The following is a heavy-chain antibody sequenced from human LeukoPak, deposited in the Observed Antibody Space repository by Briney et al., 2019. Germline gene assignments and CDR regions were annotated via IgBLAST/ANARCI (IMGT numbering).Heavy chain of an antibody. Sequence: GGSLRLSCAASGFTFDDYAMHWVRQAPGKGLERVSGISWNSGSIGYADSVKGRFTISRDNAKNSLYLQMNSLRAEDTALYYCAKDGYGSGSTYFDYWGQGTLVTVSS. CDR1: GFTFDDYA. D-gene: IGHD3-10*01. CDR2: ISWNSGSI. V-gene: IGHV3-9*01. J-gene: IGHJ4*02. CDR3: AKDGYGSGSTYFDY.